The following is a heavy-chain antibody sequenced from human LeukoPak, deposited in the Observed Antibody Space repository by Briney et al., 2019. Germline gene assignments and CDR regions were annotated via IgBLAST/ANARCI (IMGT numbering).Heavy chain of an antibody. V-gene: IGHV4-39*07. CDR3: ARVGGAVGQVDH. CDR2: IYTSGST. J-gene: IGHJ4*02. CDR1: GGSISSSSYY. D-gene: IGHD3-10*01. Sequence: TTSETLSLTCTVSGGSISSSSYYWGWIRQPPGKGLEWIGRIYTSGSTNYNPPLKSRVTISVDTSKNQFSLKLSSVTAADTAVYYCARVGGAVGQVDHWGQGTLVTVSS.